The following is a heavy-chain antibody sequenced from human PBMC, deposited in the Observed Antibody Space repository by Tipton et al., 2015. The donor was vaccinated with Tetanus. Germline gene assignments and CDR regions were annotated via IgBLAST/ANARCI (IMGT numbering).Heavy chain of an antibody. CDR3: AGSSGRPFDS. J-gene: IGHJ4*02. V-gene: IGHV3-30*03. Sequence: SLRLSCAASGFTFSSYGMHWVRQAPGKGLEWVSVISYDGSNQYYAESVKGRFTISRDNSMHTVYLRMSSLRVEDTAVYYCAGSSGRPFDSWGQGTLVTVSS. D-gene: IGHD1-14*01. CDR2: ISYDGSNQ. CDR1: GFTFSSYG.